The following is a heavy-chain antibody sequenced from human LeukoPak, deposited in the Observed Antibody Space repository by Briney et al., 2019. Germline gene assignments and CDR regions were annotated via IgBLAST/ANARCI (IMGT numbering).Heavy chain of an antibody. D-gene: IGHD3-3*01. V-gene: IGHV4-59*12. J-gene: IGHJ5*02. CDR2: IYYSGST. CDR1: GGSIINYY. CDR3: ARVSDFWSGYYGGCWFDP. Sequence: SETLSLTCTVSGGSIINYYWSWVRQPPGKGLEWIGYIYYSGSTNYNPSLKSRVTISVDTSKNQFSLKLSSVTAADTAVYYCARVSDFWSGYYGGCWFDPWGQGTLVTVSS.